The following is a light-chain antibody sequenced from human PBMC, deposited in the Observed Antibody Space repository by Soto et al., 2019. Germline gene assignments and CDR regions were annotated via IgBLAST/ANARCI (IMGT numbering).Light chain of an antibody. J-gene: IGLJ3*02. CDR2: EVS. CDR1: SSDVGDYNY. Sequence: QSALTQPASVSGSPGQSITISCTGTSSDVGDYNYVSWYQQHPGKAPKLMIYEVSNRPSGVSNRFSGSKSGNTASQTISGLQAEYEADYYCSSYPSSNTWVFGGGTKLTVL. V-gene: IGLV2-14*01. CDR3: SSYPSSNTWV.